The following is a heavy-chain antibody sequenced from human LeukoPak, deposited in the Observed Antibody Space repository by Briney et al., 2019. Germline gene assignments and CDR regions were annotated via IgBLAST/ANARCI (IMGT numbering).Heavy chain of an antibody. J-gene: IGHJ5*02. CDR2: ISYDGSNK. V-gene: IGHV3-30*04. D-gene: IGHD3-3*01. CDR1: GFTFSSYA. Sequence: PGGSLRLSCAASGFTFSSYAMHWVRQAPGKGLEWVAVISYDGSNKYYADSVKGRFTISRDNSKNTLYLQMNSLRAGDTAVYYCARAGITIFGVALNWFDPWGQGTLVTVSS. CDR3: ARAGITIFGVALNWFDP.